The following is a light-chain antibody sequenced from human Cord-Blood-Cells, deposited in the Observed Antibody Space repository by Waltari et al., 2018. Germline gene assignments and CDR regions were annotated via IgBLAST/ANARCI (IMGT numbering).Light chain of an antibody. J-gene: IGKJ3*01. CDR3: QQRSNWPIFT. CDR1: QSVSSY. CDR2: DAS. V-gene: IGKV3-11*01. Sequence: EIVLTQSPATLSLSPGERANLSCRASQSVSSYLAWYQQKPGQAPRLLIYDASNRATGIPARFSGSGSATDFTLTISSLEPEDFAVYYCQQRSNWPIFTFGPGTKVDIK.